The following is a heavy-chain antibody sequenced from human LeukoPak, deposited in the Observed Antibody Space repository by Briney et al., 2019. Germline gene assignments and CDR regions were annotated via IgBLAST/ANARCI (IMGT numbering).Heavy chain of an antibody. CDR3: AKGHYDFWSGYPSFDY. J-gene: IGHJ4*02. CDR2: IWYGGSNK. V-gene: IGHV3-33*06. CDR1: GFTFSSYG. D-gene: IGHD3-3*01. Sequence: GGFLRLSCAASGFTFSSYGMHWVRQAPGKGLEWVAVIWYGGSNKYYADSVKGRFTISRDNSKNTLYLQMNSLRAEDTAVYYCAKGHYDFWSGYPSFDYWGQGTLVTVSS.